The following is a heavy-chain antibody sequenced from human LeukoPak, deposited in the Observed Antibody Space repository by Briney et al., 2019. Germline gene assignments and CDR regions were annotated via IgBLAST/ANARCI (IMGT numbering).Heavy chain of an antibody. J-gene: IGHJ4*02. CDR3: ARAASVFSGSYAY. CDR1: GFTFSSYG. V-gene: IGHV3-33*01. Sequence: GRSLRLSCAASGFTFSSYGMHWVRQAPGKGLEWVAVIWYDGSNKYYADSVKGRFTISRDNAKNSLYLQMNSLRAEDTAVYYCARAASVFSGSYAYWGQGTLVTVSS. D-gene: IGHD1-26*01. CDR2: IWYDGSNK.